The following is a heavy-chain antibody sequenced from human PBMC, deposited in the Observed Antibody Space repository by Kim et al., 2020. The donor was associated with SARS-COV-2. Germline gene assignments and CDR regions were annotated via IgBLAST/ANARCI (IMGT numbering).Heavy chain of an antibody. Sequence: SETLSLTCTVSGYSISSGYYWGWIRQPPGKGLEWIGSIYHSGSTYYNPSLKSRVTISVDTSKNQFSLKLSSVTAADTAVYYCARDFSGQQPSLDYWGQGTLVTVSS. J-gene: IGHJ4*02. D-gene: IGHD6-13*01. CDR2: IYHSGST. CDR3: ARDFSGQQPSLDY. CDR1: GYSISSGYY. V-gene: IGHV4-38-2*02.